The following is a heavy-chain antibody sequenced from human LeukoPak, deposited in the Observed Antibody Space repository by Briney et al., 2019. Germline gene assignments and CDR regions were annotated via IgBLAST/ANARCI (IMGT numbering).Heavy chain of an antibody. D-gene: IGHD6-6*01. CDR2: INPNSGGT. CDR3: ARARWQLVPYFDS. Sequence: ASVNVSCKASVYTFTNYDIKWVRQATGQGLEWMGWINPNSGGTNFAQKFQGRVAMTSDTSISTAYLELGSLRSDDPAVYFCARARWQLVPYFDSWGQGTLVTVSS. J-gene: IGHJ4*02. V-gene: IGHV1-2*02. CDR1: VYTFTNYD.